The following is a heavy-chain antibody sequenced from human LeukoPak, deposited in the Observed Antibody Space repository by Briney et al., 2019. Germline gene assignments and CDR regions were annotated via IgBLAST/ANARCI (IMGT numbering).Heavy chain of an antibody. CDR2: TYYRSKWFN. D-gene: IGHD4-17*01. J-gene: IGHJ5*02. Sequence: SQTLSLTCAISEDSVSNNSAAWNWIRQSPSRGLEWLGRTYYRSKWFNDFALSVKSRITINPDTSKSQLSLQLNSVTPEDTAVYYCAKNYGDSNWFDPWGQGTLVTVSS. CDR3: AKNYGDSNWFDP. V-gene: IGHV6-1*01. CDR1: EDSVSNNSAA.